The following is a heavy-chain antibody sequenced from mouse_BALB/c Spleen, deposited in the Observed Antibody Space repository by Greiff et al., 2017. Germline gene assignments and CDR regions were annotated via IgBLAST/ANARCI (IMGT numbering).Heavy chain of an antibody. V-gene: IGHV1-67*01. CDR3: AREGVMITRAMDD. J-gene: IGHJ4*01. CDR2: ISTYYGTT. Sequence: QVQLQQSGPELVRPGVSVKISCTASGFTFTAYAMHWVKQSHAQSLEWIEVISTYYGTTNYNQTFKGKATMTVDTSTSTAYLELARLTSEDAAIYYGAREGVMITRAMDDWGQGTSVTVAS. CDR1: GFTFTAYA. D-gene: IGHD2-4*01.